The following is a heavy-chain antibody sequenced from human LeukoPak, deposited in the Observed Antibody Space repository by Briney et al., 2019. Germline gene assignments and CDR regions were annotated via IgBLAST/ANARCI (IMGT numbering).Heavy chain of an antibody. CDR3: ARVGSSWSVDYYGMDV. D-gene: IGHD6-13*01. J-gene: IGHJ6*02. CDR1: GYTFTSYA. CDR2: INTNTGNP. V-gene: IGHV7-4-1*02. Sequence: ASVKVSCKASGYTFTSYAMNWVRQAPGQGLEWMGWINTNTGNPTYAQGFTGRFVFSLDTSVSTAYLQISSLKAEDTAVYYCARVGSSWSVDYYGMDVWGQGTTVTVSS.